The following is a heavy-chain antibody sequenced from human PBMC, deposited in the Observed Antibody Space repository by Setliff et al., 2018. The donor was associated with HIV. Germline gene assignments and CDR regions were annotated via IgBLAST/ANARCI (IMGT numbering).Heavy chain of an antibody. CDR1: GFIFSDYY. CDR3: ARDPETYYYGSGSYYKSPYFDY. CDR2: ISSSSSSYT. V-gene: IGHV3-11*06. J-gene: IGHJ4*02. D-gene: IGHD3-10*01. Sequence: GGSLRLSCAASGFIFSDYYMSWIRQAPGKGLEWVSYISSSSSSYTNYADSVKGRFTISRDNAKNSLYLQMNSLRAEDTAVYYCARDPETYYYGSGSYYKSPYFDYWGQGTLVTVSS.